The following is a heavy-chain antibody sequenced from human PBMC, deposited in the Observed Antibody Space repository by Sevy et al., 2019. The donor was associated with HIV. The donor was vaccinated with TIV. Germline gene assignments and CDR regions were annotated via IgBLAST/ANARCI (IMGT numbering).Heavy chain of an antibody. D-gene: IGHD6-13*01. Sequence: SETLSLTCAVYGGSFSGYYWSWIRQPPGKGLEWIGEINHSGSTNYNPSLKSRVTISVDTSKNQFSLKLSSVTAADTAVYYCARIFGSWYGYGMDVWGQGDHGHRLL. CDR3: ARIFGSWYGYGMDV. J-gene: IGHJ6*02. CDR1: GGSFSGYY. V-gene: IGHV4-34*01. CDR2: INHSGST.